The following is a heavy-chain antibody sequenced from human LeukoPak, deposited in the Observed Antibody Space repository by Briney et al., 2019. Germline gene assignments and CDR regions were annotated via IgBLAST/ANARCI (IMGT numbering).Heavy chain of an antibody. Sequence: ASVKVSCKVSGYTFTDYYMHWVQQAPGKGLEWMGLVDPEDGETIYAEKFQGRVTITAHTSTDTAYMELSSLRSEDTAVYYCATLRFLEWFSYYYYMDVWGKGTTVTVSS. D-gene: IGHD3-3*01. V-gene: IGHV1-69-2*01. CDR1: GYTFTDYY. J-gene: IGHJ6*03. CDR2: VDPEDGET. CDR3: ATLRFLEWFSYYYYMDV.